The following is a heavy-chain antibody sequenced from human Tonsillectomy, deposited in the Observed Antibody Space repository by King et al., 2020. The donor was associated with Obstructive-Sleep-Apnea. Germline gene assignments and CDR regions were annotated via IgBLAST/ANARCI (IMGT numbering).Heavy chain of an antibody. Sequence: VQLVESGGGLVKPGGSLRLSCAASGFTFSNAWMSWVRQAPGKGLEWVGRIKSKTDGGTTDYAAPVKGRFTISRDDSKNTLYLQMNSLKTEDTAVYYCTTDKGCELLDAFDIWGQGTMVTVSS. CDR2: IKSKTDGGTT. V-gene: IGHV3-15*01. J-gene: IGHJ3*02. D-gene: IGHD1-26*01. CDR3: TTDKGCELLDAFDI. CDR1: GFTFSNAW.